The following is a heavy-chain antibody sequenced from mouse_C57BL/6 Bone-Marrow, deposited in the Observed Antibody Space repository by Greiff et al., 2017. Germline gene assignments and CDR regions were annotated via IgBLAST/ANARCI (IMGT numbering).Heavy chain of an antibody. J-gene: IGHJ4*01. V-gene: IGHV14-1*01. Sequence: VQLQQSGAELVRPGASVKLSCTASGFNIKDYYMHWVKQRPEQGLEWIGRIDPEDGDTEYAPKFQGKATMTADTSSNTAYLQLSSLTSEDTAVYYCTTRGSSFYYAMDYWGQGTSVTVSS. D-gene: IGHD1-1*01. CDR3: TTRGSSFYYAMDY. CDR1: GFNIKDYY. CDR2: IDPEDGDT.